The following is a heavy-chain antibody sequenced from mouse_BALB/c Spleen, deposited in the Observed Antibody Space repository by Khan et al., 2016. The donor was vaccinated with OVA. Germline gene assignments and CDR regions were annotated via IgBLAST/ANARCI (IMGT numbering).Heavy chain of an antibody. CDR3: ARGYYGNPFAY. CDR1: GFTFSDYY. V-gene: IGHV5-4*02. CDR2: ISDGGSYT. Sequence: EVELVESGGGFVKPGGSLKLSFAASGFTFSDYYMYWVRQTPEKRLEWVATISDGGSYTYYPDSVKGRFTISRDDAKNNLYRQMSSLKSEDTAMYYCARGYYGNPFAYWGQGTLVTVSA. D-gene: IGHD2-1*01. J-gene: IGHJ3*01.